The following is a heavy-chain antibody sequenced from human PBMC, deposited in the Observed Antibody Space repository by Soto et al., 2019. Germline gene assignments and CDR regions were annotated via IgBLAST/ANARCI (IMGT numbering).Heavy chain of an antibody. CDR2: INSDGTIS. CDR3: ARVNYGDAFDI. D-gene: IGHD3-10*01. V-gene: IGHV3-74*01. J-gene: IGHJ3*02. Sequence: GSLRLSCAASGFTFDTYWMNWVRQAPGKGPEWLSGINSDGTISSYADSVKGRFTISRDNAKNSLYLQMNSLRAEDTAVYYCARVNYGDAFDIWGQGTMVTVSS. CDR1: GFTFDTYW.